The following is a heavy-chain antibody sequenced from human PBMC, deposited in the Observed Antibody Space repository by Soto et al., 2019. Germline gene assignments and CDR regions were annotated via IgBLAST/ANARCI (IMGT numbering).Heavy chain of an antibody. J-gene: IGHJ6*02. CDR1: GGSFSGYY. V-gene: IGHV4-34*01. CDR3: ARVILPAAVSSAFFYGMDV. CDR2: INHSGST. Sequence: TSETLSLTCAVYGGSFSGYYLSWIRQPPGKGLEWIGEINHSGSTNYNPSLKSRVTISVDTSKNQFSLKLSSVTAADTAVYYCARVILPAAVSSAFFYGMDVWGQGTTVTVSS. D-gene: IGHD6-13*01.